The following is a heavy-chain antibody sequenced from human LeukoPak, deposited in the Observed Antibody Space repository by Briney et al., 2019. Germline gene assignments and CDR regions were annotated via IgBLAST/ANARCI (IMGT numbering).Heavy chain of an antibody. CDR3: ARGVPKTSYYYYYMDV. D-gene: IGHD4-11*01. J-gene: IGHJ6*03. Sequence: SETLSLACTVSGGSISSSSYYWGWIRQPPGKGLEWIGGIYYSGSTYYNPSLKSRVTISVDTSKNQFSLKLSSVTAADTAVYYCARGVPKTSYYYYYMDVWGKGTTVTVSS. V-gene: IGHV4-39*07. CDR1: GGSISSSSYY. CDR2: IYYSGST.